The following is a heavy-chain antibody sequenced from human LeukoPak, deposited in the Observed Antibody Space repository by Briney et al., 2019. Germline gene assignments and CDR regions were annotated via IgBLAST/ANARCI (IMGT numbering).Heavy chain of an antibody. J-gene: IGHJ4*02. CDR1: GYTFTNYA. CDR3: ARDLTALTFGVVMRNYFDY. V-gene: IGHV7-4-1*02. CDR2: INTNTGNP. D-gene: IGHD3-3*01. Sequence: GASVKVSCKASGYTFTNYAMNWVRQAPGQGLEWMGWINTNTGNPTYAQGFTGRFVFSLDTSVSTAYLQISSLKAEDTAVYYCARDLTALTFGVVMRNYFDYWGQGTLVTVSS.